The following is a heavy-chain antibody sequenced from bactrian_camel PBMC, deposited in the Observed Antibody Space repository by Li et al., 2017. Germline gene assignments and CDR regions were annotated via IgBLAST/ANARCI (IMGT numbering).Heavy chain of an antibody. CDR3: VRASNSVLGDFRTY. J-gene: IGHJ4*01. CDR2: ITGDGSST. D-gene: IGHD5*01. CDR1: GFSFSSYA. Sequence: VQLVESGGAPVQTGGSLRLSCVASGFSFSSYAVYWVRQAPGKGLEWVSAITGDGSSTSYTDSVKGRFTISRDNAKNTLYLQMSRLKPEDTAVYYCVRASNSVLGDFRTYWGRGTQVTVS. V-gene: IGHV3S42*01.